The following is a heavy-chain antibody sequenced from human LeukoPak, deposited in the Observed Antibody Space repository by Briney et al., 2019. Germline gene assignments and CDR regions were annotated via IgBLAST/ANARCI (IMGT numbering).Heavy chain of an antibody. CDR1: GGTFSSYA. V-gene: IGHV1-69*05. J-gene: IGHJ4*02. CDR2: IIPIFGTA. Sequence: ASVKVSCKASGGTFSSYAISWVRQAPGQGLEWMGGIIPIFGTANYAQKFQGRVTITTDESTSTAYMELSSLRSEDTAVYYSARDYDILTGYDLFDYWGQGTLVTVSS. CDR3: ARDYDILTGYDLFDY. D-gene: IGHD3-9*01.